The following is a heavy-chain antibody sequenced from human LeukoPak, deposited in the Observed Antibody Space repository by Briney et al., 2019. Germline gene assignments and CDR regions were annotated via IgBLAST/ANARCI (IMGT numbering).Heavy chain of an antibody. D-gene: IGHD3-3*01. Sequence: PGGSLGLSCAASGFTFSIYGMHWVRQAPGKGLECVSAISGRGGSTYYADSVKGRFTISRDNSKNTLYLQMNSLRAEDTAVYYCASQGGTYYDFWSGTIPSGDHYYYGMGVWGQGTTVTVSS. V-gene: IGHV3-23*01. CDR2: ISGRGGST. J-gene: IGHJ6*02. CDR3: ASQGGTYYDFWSGTIPSGDHYYYGMGV. CDR1: GFTFSIYG.